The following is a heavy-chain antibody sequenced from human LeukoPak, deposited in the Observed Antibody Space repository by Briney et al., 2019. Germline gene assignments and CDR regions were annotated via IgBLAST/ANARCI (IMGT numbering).Heavy chain of an antibody. J-gene: IGHJ4*02. CDR2: INHSGST. CDR1: GGSFSGYY. CDR3: ARLFDY. Sequence: SETLSLTCAVYGGSFSGYYWSWIRQPPGEGLEWIGEINHSGSTNYNPSLKSRVTISVDTSKNQFSLKLSSVTAADTAVYYCARLFDYWGQGTLVTVSS. V-gene: IGHV4-34*01.